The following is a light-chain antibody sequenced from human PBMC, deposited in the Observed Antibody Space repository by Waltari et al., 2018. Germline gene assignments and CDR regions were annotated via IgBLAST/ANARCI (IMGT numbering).Light chain of an antibody. CDR1: QTVSLSY. J-gene: IGKJ2*01. Sequence: EVVLTQSPGTLSLSPGERATLSCRASQTVSLSYLAWYQQKPGQSPRLLIYDASRRATGIPDRFTGSGSGTDFTLTISRLEPEDFATYHCQQYNVYPFTFGQGTRLEI. V-gene: IGKV3-20*01. CDR2: DAS. CDR3: QQYNVYPFT.